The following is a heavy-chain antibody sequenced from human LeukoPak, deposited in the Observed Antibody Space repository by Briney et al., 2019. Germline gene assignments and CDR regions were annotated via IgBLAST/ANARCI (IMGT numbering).Heavy chain of an antibody. D-gene: IGHD6-13*01. CDR2: INHSGST. J-gene: IGHJ4*02. CDR3: AGAGSSWHYYFDY. Sequence: SETLSLTCAVYGGSFSGYYWSWIRQPPGKGLEWIGEINHSGSTNYNPSLKSRVTISVDTSKNQFSLKLSSVTAADTAVYYRAGAGSSWHYYFDYWGQGTLVTVSS. V-gene: IGHV4-34*01. CDR1: GGSFSGYY.